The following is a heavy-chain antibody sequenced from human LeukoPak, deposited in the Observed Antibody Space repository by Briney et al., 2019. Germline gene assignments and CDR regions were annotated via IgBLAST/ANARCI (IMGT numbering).Heavy chain of an antibody. V-gene: IGHV3-66*01. Sequence: PGGSLRLSCAASGFTVSSNYMSWVRQAPGKGLEWVSVIYSGGSTYYADSVKGRFTISRDNSKNTLFLQMGGLRAEDMAVYYCARDPPFRYGSGSPLYMDVWGKGTTVTISS. CDR1: GFTVSSNY. CDR2: IYSGGST. D-gene: IGHD3-10*01. J-gene: IGHJ6*03. CDR3: ARDPPFRYGSGSPLYMDV.